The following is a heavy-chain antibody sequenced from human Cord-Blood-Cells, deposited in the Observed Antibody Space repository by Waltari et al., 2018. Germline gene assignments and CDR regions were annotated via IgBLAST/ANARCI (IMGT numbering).Heavy chain of an antibody. CDR1: GGSFSGYY. CDR2: INHSGST. V-gene: IGHV4-34*01. J-gene: IGHJ3*02. CDR3: ARAQDVWQQLVSGTDAFDI. D-gene: IGHD6-13*01. Sequence: QVQLQQWGAGLLKPSETLSLTCAVYGGSFSGYYWSWIRQPPGQGLAWIGEINHSGSTNYNPSLKSRVTISVDTSKNQFSLKLSSVTAAGPAVYYCARAQDVWQQLVSGTDAFDIWGQGTMVTVSS.